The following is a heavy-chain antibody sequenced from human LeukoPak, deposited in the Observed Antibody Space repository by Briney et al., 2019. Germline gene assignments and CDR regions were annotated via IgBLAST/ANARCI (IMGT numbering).Heavy chain of an antibody. V-gene: IGHV1-18*01. CDR1: GYTFTSYG. D-gene: IGHD6-13*01. J-gene: IGHJ3*02. CDR2: ISAYNGNT. CDR3: GRDLGDGAGAGTTGGAFDI. Sequence: ASVKVSCKASGYTFTSYGISWVRQAPGQGLEWMGWISAYNGNTNYAHKLQGRVTMTTDTSTSTAYMELRSLRADDPAVYYCGRDLGDGAGAGTTGGAFDIWGQGTMVTVSS.